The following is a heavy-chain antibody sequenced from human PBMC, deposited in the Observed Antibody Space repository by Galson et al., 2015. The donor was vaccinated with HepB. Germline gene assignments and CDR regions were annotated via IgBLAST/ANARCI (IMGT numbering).Heavy chain of an antibody. D-gene: IGHD6-19*01. J-gene: IGHJ4*02. CDR1: GFSLSTSGMC. V-gene: IGHV2-70*11. Sequence: PALVKPTQTLTLTCTFSGFSLSTSGMCVSWIRQPPGKALEWLARIDWDDDKYYSTSLKTRLTISKDTSKNQVVLTMTNMDPVDTATYYCARISTFSGWYGTIYYFDYWGQGTLVTVSS. CDR3: ARISTFSGWYGTIYYFDY. CDR2: IDWDDDK.